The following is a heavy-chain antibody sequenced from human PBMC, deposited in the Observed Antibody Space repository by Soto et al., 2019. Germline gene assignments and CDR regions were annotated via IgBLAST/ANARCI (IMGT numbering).Heavy chain of an antibody. J-gene: IGHJ1*01. CDR1: GFTFSDFA. CDR2: ISAGGVAT. CDR3: AKRVTSGDEGF. V-gene: IGHV3-23*01. D-gene: IGHD2-21*02. Sequence: GGSLRLSCAASGFTFSDFAMMWVRQVPGQGLECVSAISAGGVATYYADSVMGRFTISRDNSKNTLYLQMKSLRGEDTAVYYCAKRVTSGDEGFWGRGTLVTGSS.